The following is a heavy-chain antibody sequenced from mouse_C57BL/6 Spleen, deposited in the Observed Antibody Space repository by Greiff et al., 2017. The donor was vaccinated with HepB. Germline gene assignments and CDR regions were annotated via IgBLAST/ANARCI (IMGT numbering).Heavy chain of an antibody. D-gene: IGHD2-4*01. Sequence: EVKVVESEGGLVQPGSSMKLSCTASGFTFSDYYMAWVRQVPEKGLEWVANINYDGSSTYYLDSLKSRFIISRDNAKNILYLQMSSLKSEDTATYYCARGDYGGGAWFAYWGQGTLVTVSA. CDR3: ARGDYGGGAWFAY. CDR1: GFTFSDYY. V-gene: IGHV5-16*01. J-gene: IGHJ3*01. CDR2: INYDGSST.